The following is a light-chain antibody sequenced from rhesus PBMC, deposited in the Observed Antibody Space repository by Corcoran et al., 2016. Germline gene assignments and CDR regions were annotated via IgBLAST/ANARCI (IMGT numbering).Light chain of an antibody. CDR1: QSIRSW. V-gene: IGKV1-22*01. CDR3: LHYSSSPFT. Sequence: DIQMTQSPSSLSASVGDTVTITCRASQSIRSWLDWYQQKPGKAPKLLIYKASSLQSGVPSRFSGSGSGTDFTLTFSSLQPEDFATYYCLHYSSSPFTFGPGTKLDLK. J-gene: IGKJ3*01. CDR2: KAS.